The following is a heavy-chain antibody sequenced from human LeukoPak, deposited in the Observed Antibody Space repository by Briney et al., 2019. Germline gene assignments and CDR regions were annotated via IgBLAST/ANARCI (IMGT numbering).Heavy chain of an antibody. D-gene: IGHD6-6*01. V-gene: IGHV1-69*05. CDR3: ARPYSSSSVYFQH. CDR2: IIPIFGAA. Sequence: GASVKVSCKASGGTFSSYAISWVRQAPGQGLEWMGGIIPIFGAANYAQKFQGRVTITTDESTSTAYMELSSLRSEDTAVYYCARPYSSSSVYFQHWGQGTLVTVSS. CDR1: GGTFSSYA. J-gene: IGHJ1*01.